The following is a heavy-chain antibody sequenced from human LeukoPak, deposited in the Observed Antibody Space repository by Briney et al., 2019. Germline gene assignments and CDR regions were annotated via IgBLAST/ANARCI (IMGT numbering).Heavy chain of an antibody. CDR3: AKNWVASSWFNWFDP. D-gene: IGHD6-13*01. J-gene: IGHJ5*02. CDR1: GSTFSTYA. V-gene: IGHV3-23*01. CDR2: ISGSAGGT. Sequence: LTGGSLRLSCAASGSTFSTYALSWVRQAPGKGLEWVSSISGSAGGTYYADSVKGRFTISRDNSKNTLYLRMHSLRAEDTAVYYCAKNWVASSWFNWFDPWGQGTLVTVSS.